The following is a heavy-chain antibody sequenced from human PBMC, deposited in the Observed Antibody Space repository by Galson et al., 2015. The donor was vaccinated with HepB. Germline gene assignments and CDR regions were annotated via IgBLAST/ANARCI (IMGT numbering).Heavy chain of an antibody. V-gene: IGHV3-30*02. J-gene: IGHJ6*02. CDR3: AKEGIGGWYTHYYYSLDI. D-gene: IGHD6-19*01. CDR1: GFTISSYG. Sequence: SLRLSCAASGFTISSYGMHWVRQAPGKGLEWVAFIRYNGSNKYYGDSVKGRFTISRDISQNTLYMQMNSLRAEDTAVYYCAKEGIGGWYTHYYYSLDIWGQGTTVTVSS. CDR2: IRYNGSNK.